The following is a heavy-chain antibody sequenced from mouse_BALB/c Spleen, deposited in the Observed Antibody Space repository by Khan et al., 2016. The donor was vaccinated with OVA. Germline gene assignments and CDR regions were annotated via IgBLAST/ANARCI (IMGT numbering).Heavy chain of an antibody. CDR1: GYIFTYYG. Sequence: QIQLVQSGPELKQPGETVKISCKASGYIFTYYGMTWVKQAPGKGLKWMGWINTYTGEPTYADDFKGRFAFSLETSANTAYLQINNLKNEDTATYFCARTLYGSGYDYAMDYWGQGTSVTVSS. J-gene: IGHJ4*01. CDR3: ARTLYGSGYDYAMDY. V-gene: IGHV9-3-1*01. D-gene: IGHD1-1*01. CDR2: INTYTGEP.